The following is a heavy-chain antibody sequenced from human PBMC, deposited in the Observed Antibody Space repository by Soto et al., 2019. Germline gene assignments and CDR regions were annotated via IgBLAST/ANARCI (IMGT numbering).Heavy chain of an antibody. J-gene: IGHJ4*01. CDR3: ARGVLH. Sequence: SETLSLTCAVYGGPFSCYYWSWIRQSPGKGLEWIGEIHHSETTNYNPSLESRVTISIDKSKNQFSLKLSSVTAADTAVYYCARGVLHWGQGTLVTVS. V-gene: IGHV4-34*01. CDR2: IHHSETT. CDR1: GGPFSCYY.